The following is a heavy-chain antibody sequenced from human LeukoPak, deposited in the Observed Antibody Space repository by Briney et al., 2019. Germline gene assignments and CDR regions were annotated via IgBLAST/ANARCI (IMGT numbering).Heavy chain of an antibody. CDR2: IFYSGST. D-gene: IGHD3-10*01. CDR3: AKSNGSGLVDI. V-gene: IGHV4-39*07. Sequence: PSETLSLTCTVSGCSISTSNYYWGWIRQPPGKGLEWIVNIFYSGSTYYSPSRRIRVTIALDTSRNQFSLKLKTVTAADTADYDGAKSNGSGLVDIWGQGTMVSVCS. CDR1: GCSISTSNYY. J-gene: IGHJ3*02.